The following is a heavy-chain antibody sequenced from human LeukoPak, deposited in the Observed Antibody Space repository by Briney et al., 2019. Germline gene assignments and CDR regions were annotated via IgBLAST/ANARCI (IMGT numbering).Heavy chain of an antibody. J-gene: IGHJ4*02. D-gene: IGHD3-22*01. Sequence: SETLSLTCTVSGGSISSYYWSWIRQPPGKGLEWIGYIYYSGSTNYNPSLRSRVTISVHTSKNQFSLKLSSVTAADAAVYYCARQDYDSSGYYSFDYWGQGTLVTVSS. CDR2: IYYSGST. CDR3: ARQDYDSSGYYSFDY. CDR1: GGSISSYY. V-gene: IGHV4-59*01.